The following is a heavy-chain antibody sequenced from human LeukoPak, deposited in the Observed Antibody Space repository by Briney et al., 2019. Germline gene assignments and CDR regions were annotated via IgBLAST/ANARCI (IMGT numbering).Heavy chain of an antibody. CDR2: IYYSGSN. V-gene: IGHV4-59*01. CDR1: GGSISSYY. Sequence: SETLSLTCTVSGGSISSYYWSWLRQPPGKGLEWVGYIYYSGSNNYNPSLKSRVTVSGDTSKNQFSLKLSSVTAADTAVYYCARDRGKGNWFDPWGQGTLVTVSS. D-gene: IGHD3-10*01. CDR3: ARDRGKGNWFDP. J-gene: IGHJ5*02.